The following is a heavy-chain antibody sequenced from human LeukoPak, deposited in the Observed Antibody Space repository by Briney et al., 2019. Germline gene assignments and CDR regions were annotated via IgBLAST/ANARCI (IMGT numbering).Heavy chain of an antibody. CDR1: GFTFSSYA. Sequence: GGSLRLSCAASGFTFSSYAMHWVRQAPGKGLEWVAVISYDGSNKYYADSVKGRFTISRDNSKNTLYLQMNSLRAEDTAVYYRARDSGWHRFDPWGQGTLVTVSS. J-gene: IGHJ5*02. CDR3: ARDSGWHRFDP. D-gene: IGHD3-10*01. CDR2: ISYDGSNK. V-gene: IGHV3-30*04.